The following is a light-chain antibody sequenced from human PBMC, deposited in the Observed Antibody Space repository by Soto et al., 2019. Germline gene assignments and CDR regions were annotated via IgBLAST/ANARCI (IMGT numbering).Light chain of an antibody. CDR1: QSLLHSNGYNY. J-gene: IGKJ2*01. CDR3: MQALQTPYT. Sequence: DIVMTQSPLSLPVTPGEPASISCRSSQSLLHSNGYNYLDWYLQKPGQSPQLLIYLGSNRASGVPDRFSGSRAGTDFTLKISRVEAEDVRIYYCMQALQTPYTFGQGTKLEIK. V-gene: IGKV2-28*01. CDR2: LGS.